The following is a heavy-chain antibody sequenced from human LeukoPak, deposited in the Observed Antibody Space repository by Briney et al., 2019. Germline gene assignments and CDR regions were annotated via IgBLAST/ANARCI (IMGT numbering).Heavy chain of an antibody. V-gene: IGHV3-48*03. J-gene: IGHJ6*04. CDR3: AELGITMIGGV. CDR2: ISRNTRTI. D-gene: IGHD3-10*02. Sequence: GGSLRLSCATSGFTFRNYEMNWVRRAPGKGLEWISYISRNTRTIYYADSVKGRFTISRDNAKNSLYLQMNSLRAEDTAVYYCAELGITMIGGVWGKGTTVTISS. CDR1: GFTFRNYE.